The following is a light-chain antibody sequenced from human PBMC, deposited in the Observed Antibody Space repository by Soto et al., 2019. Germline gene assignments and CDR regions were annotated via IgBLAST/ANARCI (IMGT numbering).Light chain of an antibody. V-gene: IGKV3-20*01. CDR1: QSVSSDF. CDR2: GAS. Sequence: VLTQPPDTLSLSPGARATLSCRASQSVSSDFLAWYQQKPGQAPRLLIYGASSRATGIPDRFSGSGSGTDFTLTIKRLEPDDFAVYYCQQYGSSPPWTFGQGTKVEIK. J-gene: IGKJ1*01. CDR3: QQYGSSPPWT.